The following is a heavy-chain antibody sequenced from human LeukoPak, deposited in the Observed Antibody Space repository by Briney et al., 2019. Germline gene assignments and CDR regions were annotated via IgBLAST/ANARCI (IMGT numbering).Heavy chain of an antibody. Sequence: SQTLSLTCTVSGASTSSVDYYWTWIRQTPGEGLEWIGFIYHNGKTQYNPSLKSAITISIDTSKNQFSLTLSSVTAADTAVYYCARVRLEKVRAYYGMDVWGQGTTVTVSS. CDR3: ARVRLEKVRAYYGMDV. D-gene: IGHD2-2*01. CDR1: GASTSSVDYY. J-gene: IGHJ6*02. CDR2: IYHNGKT. V-gene: IGHV4-30-4*01.